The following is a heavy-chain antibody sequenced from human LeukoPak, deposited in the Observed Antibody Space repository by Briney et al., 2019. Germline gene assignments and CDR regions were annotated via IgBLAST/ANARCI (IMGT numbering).Heavy chain of an antibody. V-gene: IGHV4-59*01. CDR1: GGSISSYN. CDR2: IYYTGST. CDR3: ARGASGWYWIDC. D-gene: IGHD6-19*01. J-gene: IGHJ4*02. Sequence: SSETLSLTCTVSGGSISSYNWNWIRQSPGKGLEWIGNIYYTGSTNYNPSLKGRVTISVDTSKNQFSLKLSSVTAADTAVFYCARGASGWYWIDCWGQGILVTVSS.